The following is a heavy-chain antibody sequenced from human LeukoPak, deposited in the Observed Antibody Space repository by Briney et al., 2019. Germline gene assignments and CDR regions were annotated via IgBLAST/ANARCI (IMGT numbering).Heavy chain of an antibody. CDR2: IKQDGSEK. V-gene: IGHV3-7*01. D-gene: IGHD3-22*01. CDR3: ARAHITYDSSGYYYVDWFDP. Sequence: PGGSLRLSWAAAGFTFTSYWMSWVRQAPGKGLEWVANIKQDGSEKYYVDSVKGRFTISRDNAKNSLYLQMNSLRAEDTAVYYCARAHITYDSSGYYYVDWFDPWGQGTLVTVSS. J-gene: IGHJ5*02. CDR1: GFTFTSYW.